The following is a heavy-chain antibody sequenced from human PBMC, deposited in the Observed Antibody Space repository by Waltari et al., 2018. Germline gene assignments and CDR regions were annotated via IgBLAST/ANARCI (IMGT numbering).Heavy chain of an antibody. Sequence: QVQLVQSGAEVKKPGASVKVSCKASGYTFTGYYMHWVRQAPGQGLEWMGWINPNSGGTNYAQKFQGRVTMTRDTSISTAYMELSRLRSDDTAVYYCARGVTMIVPGGYVGYFDLWGRGTLVTVSS. D-gene: IGHD3-22*01. CDR1: GYTFTGYY. CDR2: INPNSGGT. V-gene: IGHV1-2*02. CDR3: ARGVTMIVPGGYVGYFDL. J-gene: IGHJ2*01.